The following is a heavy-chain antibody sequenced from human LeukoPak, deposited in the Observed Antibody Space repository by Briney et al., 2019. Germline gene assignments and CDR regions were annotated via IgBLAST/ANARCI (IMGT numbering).Heavy chain of an antibody. D-gene: IGHD6-13*01. J-gene: IGHJ6*02. CDR1: GYIFTNYW. CDR3: AIHSSSSTTYYHGMDV. V-gene: IGHV5-51*01. Sequence: GESLKISCKGSGYIFTNYWIGWVRQMPGEGLEWMGVMYPGDSDTRYSPSFQGQVTISADKSINAAYLQWSSLGASDAAMYYCAIHSSSSTTYYHGMDVWGQGTTVTVSS. CDR2: MYPGDSDT.